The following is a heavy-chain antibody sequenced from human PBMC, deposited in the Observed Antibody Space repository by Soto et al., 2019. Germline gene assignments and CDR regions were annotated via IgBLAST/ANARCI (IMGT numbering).Heavy chain of an antibody. V-gene: IGHV3-30*18. D-gene: IGHD3-10*01. CDR1: GFTFSSYG. CDR2: ISYDGSNK. CDR3: AKLPHDGSGSYYNVIRDY. Sequence: PGGSLRLSCAASGFTFSSYGMHWVRQAPGKGLEWVAVISYDGSNKYYADSVKGRFTISRDNSKNTLYLQMNSLRAEDTAVYYCAKLPHDGSGSYYNVIRDYWGQGTLVTVSS. J-gene: IGHJ4*02.